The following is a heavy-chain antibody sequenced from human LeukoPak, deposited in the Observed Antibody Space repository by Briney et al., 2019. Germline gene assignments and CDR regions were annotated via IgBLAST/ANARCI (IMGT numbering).Heavy chain of an antibody. V-gene: IGHV6-1*01. J-gene: IGHJ4*02. Sequence: SQTLSLTCAISGDSVSSNSVAWNWIRQSPSRGLEWLGRTYYRSKWNNEYAESVRSRITINPDTSKDQFSLQLDSVTPEDTAVYYCARERYYFDYWGQGTLVTVSS. CDR1: GDSVSSNSVA. CDR2: TYYRSKWNN. CDR3: ARERYYFDY.